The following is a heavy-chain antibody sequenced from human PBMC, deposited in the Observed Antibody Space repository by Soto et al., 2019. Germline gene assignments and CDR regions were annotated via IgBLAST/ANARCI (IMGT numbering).Heavy chain of an antibody. J-gene: IGHJ3*02. D-gene: IGHD3-16*02. V-gene: IGHV1-2*04. CDR2: INPNSGGT. CDR1: GYTFTGYY. CDR3: ARDRSEGYDYIWGSYRPAAFDI. Sequence: ASVKVSCKASGYTFTGYYMHLVRQAPGQGLEWMGWINPNSGGTNYAQKFQGWVTMTRDTSISTAYMELSRLRSDDTAVYYCARDRSEGYDYIWGSYRPAAFDIWGQGTMVTVSS.